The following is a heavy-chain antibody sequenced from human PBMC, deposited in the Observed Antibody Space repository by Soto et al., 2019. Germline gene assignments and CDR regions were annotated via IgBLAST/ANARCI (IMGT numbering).Heavy chain of an antibody. CDR2: IYYSGST. J-gene: IGHJ6*02. D-gene: IGHD6-6*01. Sequence: PSETLSLTCTVSGGSISSGDYYWSWIRQPPGKGLEWIGYIYYSGSTYYNPSLKSRVTISVDTSKNQFSLKLSSVTAADTATYYCTRILGNYISSSVYYYYAMDVWGQGTTVTVSS. V-gene: IGHV4-30-4*01. CDR1: GGSISSGDYY. CDR3: TRILGNYISSSVYYYYAMDV.